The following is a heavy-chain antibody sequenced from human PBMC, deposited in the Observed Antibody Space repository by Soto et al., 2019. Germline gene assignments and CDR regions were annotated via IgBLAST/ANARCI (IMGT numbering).Heavy chain of an antibody. V-gene: IGHV3-11*05. Sequence: QVQLVESGGGLVKPGGSLRLSCAVSGFTFSDYYMTWIRQAPGKGLEWVSYISSSTSHTNYADSVKGRFTISRDNDKNSLFLQMNSLRAEDTAVDYCARGRGAAADYFDFWGQGTLVTVSS. CDR1: GFTFSDYY. CDR2: ISSSTSHT. D-gene: IGHD6-13*01. CDR3: ARGRGAAADYFDF. J-gene: IGHJ4*02.